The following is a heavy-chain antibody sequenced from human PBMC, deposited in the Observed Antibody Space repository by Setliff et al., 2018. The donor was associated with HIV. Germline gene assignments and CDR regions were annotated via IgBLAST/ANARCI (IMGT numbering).Heavy chain of an antibody. CDR3: ASLTTDRFLEWLFVY. CDR1: GGFIKNSNCY. J-gene: IGHJ4*02. D-gene: IGHD3-3*01. Sequence: SETLSLTCTVYGGFIKNSNCYWGWIRQPPGKGLEWIGNIHYSGSTYYNPSLKSRVTISVDTSKNQFSLKLSSVIAADTAVYYCASLTTDRFLEWLFVYWGQGTLVTVSS. CDR2: IHYSGST. V-gene: IGHV4-39*07.